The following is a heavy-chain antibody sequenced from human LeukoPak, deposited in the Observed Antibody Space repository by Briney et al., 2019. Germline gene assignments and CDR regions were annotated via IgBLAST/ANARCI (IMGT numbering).Heavy chain of an antibody. CDR1: GFTVSSNY. D-gene: IGHD3-16*01. CDR3: ARDTFFMSRAFDI. CDR2: IYSGGST. Sequence: GGSLRLSCAASGFTVSSNYMSWVRQAPGKGLEWVSVIYSGGSTYYADSVKGRFTISRDNAKNTLYLQMNSLRAEDTAVYYCARDTFFMSRAFDIWGQGTMVTVSS. J-gene: IGHJ3*02. V-gene: IGHV3-66*01.